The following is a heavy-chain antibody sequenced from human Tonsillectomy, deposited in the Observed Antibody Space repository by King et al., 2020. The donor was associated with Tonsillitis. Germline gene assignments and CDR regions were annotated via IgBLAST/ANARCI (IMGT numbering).Heavy chain of an antibody. J-gene: IGHJ6*04. V-gene: IGHV4-34*01. CDR3: ATGVDREKQGF. CDR2: ISQGEGT. D-gene: IGHD5-12*01. Sequence: VQLQQWGAGLLKPSETLSLTCAVYGGSVSDYYCNWIRQPPGKGLEWIGEISQGEGTHYNPSLKSRVTMALDTSRSQFSLNLDSVSAADTAVYNCATGVDREKQGFWGKGAPVTVSS. CDR1: GGSVSDYY.